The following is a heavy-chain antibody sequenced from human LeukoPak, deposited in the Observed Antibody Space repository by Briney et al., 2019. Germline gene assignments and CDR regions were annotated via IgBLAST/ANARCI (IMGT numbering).Heavy chain of an antibody. D-gene: IGHD2/OR15-2a*01. J-gene: IGHJ4*02. CDR1: GTYW. CDR2: INSDGSWT. CDR3: VTFYETY. V-gene: IGHV3-74*01. Sequence: GGSLRLSCAASGTYWMHWVRQAPGKGPVWVSHINSDGSWTGYADSVRGRFTISKDNAKNTVSLRMNNPRAEDTAVYYCVTFYETYWGRGTLVTVSS.